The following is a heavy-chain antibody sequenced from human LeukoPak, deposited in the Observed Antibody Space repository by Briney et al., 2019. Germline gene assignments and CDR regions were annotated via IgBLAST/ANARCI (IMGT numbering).Heavy chain of an antibody. D-gene: IGHD6-13*01. CDR2: IIPIFGTA. CDR1: GGTFSNYA. J-gene: IGHJ3*02. V-gene: IGHV1-69*05. Sequence: GSSVKVSRKASGGTFSNYAISWERQAPGQGLEWMGGIIPIFGTANYAQKFQGRVTITTDESTSTVYMEVSSVRFEDTAVYYCAKDRASSSWSRDAFDIWGQGTVVTVSS. CDR3: AKDRASSSWSRDAFDI.